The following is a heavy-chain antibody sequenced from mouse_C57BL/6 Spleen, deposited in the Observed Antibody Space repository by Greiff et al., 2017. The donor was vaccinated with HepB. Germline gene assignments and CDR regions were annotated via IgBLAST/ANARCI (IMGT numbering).Heavy chain of an antibody. CDR2: IDPSDSYT. V-gene: IGHV1-69*01. J-gene: IGHJ3*01. CDR3: ARWENAAFAY. D-gene: IGHD4-1*01. CDR1: GYTFTSYW. Sequence: VQLQQSGAELVMPGASVKLSCKASGYTFTSYWMHWVKQRPGQGLEWIGEIDPSDSYTNYNQKFKGKSTLTVDKSSSTAYMQLSSLTSEDSAVYYGARWENAAFAYWGQGTLVTVAA.